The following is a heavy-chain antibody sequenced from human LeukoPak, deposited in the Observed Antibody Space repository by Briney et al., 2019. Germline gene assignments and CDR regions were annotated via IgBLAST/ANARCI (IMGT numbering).Heavy chain of an antibody. Sequence: YPGGSLRLSCAASGFTFSSYAMSWVRQAPGKGLEWVSAISGSGGSTYYADSVKGRFTISRDNSKNTLYLQMNSLRVEDTAVYYCARGLSGDYYYYGMDVWGQGTTVTVSS. D-gene: IGHD2/OR15-2a*01. J-gene: IGHJ6*02. V-gene: IGHV3-23*01. CDR1: GFTFSSYA. CDR3: ARGLSGDYYYYGMDV. CDR2: ISGSGGST.